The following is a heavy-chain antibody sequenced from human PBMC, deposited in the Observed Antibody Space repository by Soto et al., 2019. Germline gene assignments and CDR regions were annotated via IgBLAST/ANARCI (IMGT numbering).Heavy chain of an antibody. Sequence: ASVKVSCKASGYTFTSYGISWVRQAPGQGLEWMGGFDPEDGETIYAQKFQGRVTMTEDTSTDTAYMELSSLRSEDTAVYYCATSLTIFGVARRGFDYWGQGTLVTVSS. CDR3: ATSLTIFGVARRGFDY. CDR1: GYTFTSYG. J-gene: IGHJ4*02. V-gene: IGHV1-24*01. D-gene: IGHD3-3*01. CDR2: FDPEDGET.